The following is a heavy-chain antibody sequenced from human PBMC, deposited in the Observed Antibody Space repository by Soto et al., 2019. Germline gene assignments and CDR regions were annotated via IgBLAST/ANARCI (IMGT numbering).Heavy chain of an antibody. J-gene: IGHJ1*01. Sequence: GGSLRLSCTASGFTFSDYYMNWIRQAPGKGLEWVSYISGSSSYRNYADSVKGRFTISRDNAQNSLSLEMNDLRAEDTALYDGGRGWLSTHWEYCCCCGQGTRGTVSS. V-gene: IGHV3-11*06. D-gene: IGHD3-22*01. CDR3: GRGWLSTHWEYCCC. CDR2: ISGSSSYR. CDR1: GFTFSDYY.